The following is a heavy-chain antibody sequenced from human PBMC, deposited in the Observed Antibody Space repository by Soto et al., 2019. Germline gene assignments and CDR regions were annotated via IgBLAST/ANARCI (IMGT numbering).Heavy chain of an antibody. CDR3: ARSAPPLDY. Sequence: ASVKVSCKASGYTFTSYAMHWVRQAPGQRLEWMGWINAGNGSTKYSQKFQGRVTITRDTSASTAYMELSSLRSEDTAVYYCARSAPPLDYWGQGTLVTVSS. CDR1: GYTFTSYA. V-gene: IGHV1-3*01. J-gene: IGHJ4*02. CDR2: INAGNGST.